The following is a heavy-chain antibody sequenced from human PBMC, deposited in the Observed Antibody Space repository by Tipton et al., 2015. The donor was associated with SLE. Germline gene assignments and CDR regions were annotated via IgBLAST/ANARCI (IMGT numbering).Heavy chain of an antibody. CDR1: GVSITAGGYY. CDR2: VYYNVRT. J-gene: IGHJ3*01. CDR3: ARAGGNSLALHV. Sequence: TLSLTCNVSGVSITAGGYYWSWIRQRPGTGPEWIGTVYYNVRTYYNPSLKSRMTMSLDTSKNQLSLHLSSMTAADTAVYFCARAGGNSLALHVWGQGTLVTVSS. V-gene: IGHV4-31*03. D-gene: IGHD4-23*01.